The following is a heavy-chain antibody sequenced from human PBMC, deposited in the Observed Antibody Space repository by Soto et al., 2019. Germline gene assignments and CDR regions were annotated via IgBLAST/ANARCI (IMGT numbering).Heavy chain of an antibody. Sequence: EVQLLASGGGLEQPGGSLRLSCAASGFTFDSFAMTWVRQAPGKGLGWVSAISASGGSTFYADSVKGRFTISRDSSKNTLYLQMNSPRAEDTAVYYCARGAVMPDSWGQGTLVTVSS. J-gene: IGHJ4*02. CDR1: GFTFDSFA. V-gene: IGHV3-23*01. D-gene: IGHD3-16*01. CDR2: ISASGGST. CDR3: ARGAVMPDS.